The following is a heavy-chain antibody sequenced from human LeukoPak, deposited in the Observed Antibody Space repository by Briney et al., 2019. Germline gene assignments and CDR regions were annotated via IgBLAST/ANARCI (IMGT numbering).Heavy chain of an antibody. D-gene: IGHD4-11*01. CDR2: INSDGSST. Sequence: TGGSLRLSCATSGFTFSSYWMHWVRQAPGKGLVWVSRINSDGSSTNYADSVKGRFTISRDNAKNTLYLQMNSLRAEDTAVYYCAREFTVTTGFDYWGQGTLVTVSS. CDR3: AREFTVTTGFDY. V-gene: IGHV3-74*01. CDR1: GFTFSSYW. J-gene: IGHJ4*02.